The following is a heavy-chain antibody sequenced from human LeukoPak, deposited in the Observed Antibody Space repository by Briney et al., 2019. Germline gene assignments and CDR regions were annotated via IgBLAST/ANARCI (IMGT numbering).Heavy chain of an antibody. CDR1: GFTFSSYA. Sequence: GGALRLSCAASGFTFSSYAMSWVRQAPGKGLEWVSAISGSGGSTYDADSVKGRFTISRDNSKNTLYLQMNSLRAEDTAVYYCAKGVHRWFGESNWFDPWGQGTLVTVSS. D-gene: IGHD3-10*01. J-gene: IGHJ5*02. CDR2: ISGSGGST. V-gene: IGHV3-23*01. CDR3: AKGVHRWFGESNWFDP.